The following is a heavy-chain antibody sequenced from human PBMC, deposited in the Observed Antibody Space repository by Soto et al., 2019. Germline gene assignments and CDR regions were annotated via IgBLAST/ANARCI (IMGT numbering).Heavy chain of an antibody. CDR1: GFTFSNSW. Sequence: GALRLSCTAPGFTFSNSWMNWVRQAPGKGLEWVAVIKEDGSEKYYVDFVKGRFTISRDNVENSLYLQMNSLRGEDTAVYFCARDRGYSCFDYWGLGTLVTVYS. V-gene: IGHV3-7*01. J-gene: IGHJ4*02. D-gene: IGHD6-25*01. CDR2: IKEDGSEK. CDR3: ARDRGYSCFDY.